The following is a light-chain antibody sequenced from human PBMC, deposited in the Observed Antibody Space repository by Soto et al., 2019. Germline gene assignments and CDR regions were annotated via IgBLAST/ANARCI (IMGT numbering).Light chain of an antibody. Sequence: QAVVTQPPSASGTPGQRVTISCSGSSSNIGSSSVNWYQRLPGTAPKLLIYSSNQRPSGVPDRFSGSKSGTSTSLAISGLQSGDEADYYCASWDDSLNGVVFGGGTKVTVL. CDR1: SSNIGSSS. J-gene: IGLJ2*01. V-gene: IGLV1-44*01. CDR2: SSN. CDR3: ASWDDSLNGVV.